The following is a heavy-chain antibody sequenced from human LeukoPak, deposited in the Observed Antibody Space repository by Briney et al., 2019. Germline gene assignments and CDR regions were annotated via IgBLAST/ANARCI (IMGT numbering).Heavy chain of an antibody. J-gene: IGHJ6*03. D-gene: IGHD3-3*01. V-gene: IGHV1-69*13. CDR3: ARVPNYDFWSGPYYYYMDV. Sequence: ASVKVSCKASGGTFSSYAISWVRQAPGQGLEWMGGIIPIFGTANYAQKFQGRVTITADESTSTAYMELSSLRSEDTAVYYCARVPNYDFWSGPYYYYMDVWGKGTTVTVSS. CDR2: IIPIFGTA. CDR1: GGTFSSYA.